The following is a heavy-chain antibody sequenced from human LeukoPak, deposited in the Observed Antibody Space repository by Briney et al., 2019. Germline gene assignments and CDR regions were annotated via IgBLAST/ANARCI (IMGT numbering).Heavy chain of an antibody. V-gene: IGHV4-59*01. CDR3: ARDSRTTIFGVVSWWFDP. Sequence: SETLSLTCTVSGGSISSYYWSWIRQPPGKGLELIGYIYYSGSTNYNPSLKSRVTISVDTSKNQFSLKLSSVTAADTAVYYCARDSRTTIFGVVSWWFDPWGQGTLVTVSS. CDR2: IYYSGST. J-gene: IGHJ5*02. D-gene: IGHD3-3*01. CDR1: GGSISSYY.